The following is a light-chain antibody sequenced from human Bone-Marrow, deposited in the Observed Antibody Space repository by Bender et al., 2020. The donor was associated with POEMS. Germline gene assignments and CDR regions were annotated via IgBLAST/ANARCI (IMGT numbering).Light chain of an antibody. Sequence: QSALTQPASVSGSPGQSITISCTGTSSDVGAYKYVSWYQQHPGKAPKLMIYAVTKRPSGVSNRFSGSKSGNTASLTISGLQAEDEADYYCCSYAGSVVVFGGGTKLTVL. CDR1: SSDVGAYKY. CDR2: AVT. CDR3: CSYAGSVVV. J-gene: IGLJ2*01. V-gene: IGLV2-14*01.